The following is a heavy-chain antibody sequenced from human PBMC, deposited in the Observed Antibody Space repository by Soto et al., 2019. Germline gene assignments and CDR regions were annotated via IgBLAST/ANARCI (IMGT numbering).Heavy chain of an antibody. CDR1: GASITSYY. Sequence: QGQLQESGPGLVRPSETLSLTCTVSGASITSYYWGWIRQSSGKGLEWIGYIHYSGSTNYNPSLESRVTMSIDTSESQFSLRLRSVTAADTAVYYCARLDYYYYLDVWGKGTAVTVSS. J-gene: IGHJ6*03. CDR3: ARLDYYYYLDV. V-gene: IGHV4-59*12. CDR2: IHYSGST.